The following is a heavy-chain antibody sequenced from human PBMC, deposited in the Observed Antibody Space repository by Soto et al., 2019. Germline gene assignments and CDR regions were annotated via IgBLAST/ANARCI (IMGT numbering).Heavy chain of an antibody. CDR1: GFTFSDYA. Sequence: VQLVESGGGVVQPGRSLRLSCAASGFTFSDYAMHWVRQAPGKGLEWVAVVSHDGRNTHYADSVKGRFTISRDSSKKPVSPEITRLCAADTAVYYCSKGVRQLLLTSDFNYWGQGALVTVSS. V-gene: IGHV3-30*18. CDR2: VSHDGRNT. CDR3: SKGVRQLLLTSDFNY. D-gene: IGHD6-19*01. J-gene: IGHJ4*02.